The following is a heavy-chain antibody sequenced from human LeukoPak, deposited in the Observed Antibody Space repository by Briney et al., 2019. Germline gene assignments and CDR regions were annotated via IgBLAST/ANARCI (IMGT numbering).Heavy chain of an antibody. CDR2: IYHSGST. Sequence: PSETLSHTCAVSGGSISSSNWWSWVRQPPGKGLECIGEIYHSGSTNYNPSLKSRVTISVDKSKNQFSLKLSSVTAADTAVYYCARGGSGSYYPFDYWGQGTLVTVSS. CDR3: ARGGSGSYYPFDY. CDR1: GGSISSSNW. D-gene: IGHD3-10*01. J-gene: IGHJ4*02. V-gene: IGHV4-4*02.